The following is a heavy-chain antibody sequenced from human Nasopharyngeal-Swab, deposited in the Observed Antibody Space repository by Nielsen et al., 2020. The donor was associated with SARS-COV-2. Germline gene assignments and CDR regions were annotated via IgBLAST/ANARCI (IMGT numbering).Heavy chain of an antibody. CDR2: ISSDGSNK. D-gene: IGHD2-15*01. CDR3: AREGVAATPYCDY. Sequence: GGSLRLSCAASGFTFSSYAMPWVRLAPAKGLEWVSVISSDGSNKYYADSVKGRFTISRDNSKNTLYLQMNRLRAEDTAVYCAREGVAATPYCDYWGQGTLVTVSS. V-gene: IGHV3-30-3*01. CDR1: GFTFSSYA. J-gene: IGHJ4*02.